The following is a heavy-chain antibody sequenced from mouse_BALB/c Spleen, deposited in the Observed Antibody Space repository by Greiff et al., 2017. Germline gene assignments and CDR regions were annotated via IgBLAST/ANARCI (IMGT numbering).Heavy chain of an antibody. D-gene: IGHD2-10*02. Sequence: DVKLQESGNVLARPGASVKMSCKASGYTFTSYWMHWVKQRPGQGLEWIGAIYPGNSDTSYNQKFKGKAKLTAVTSTSTAYMELSSLTNEDSAVYYCTREVCYPAWFAYWGQGTLVTVSA. CDR1: GYTFTSYW. V-gene: IGHV1-5*01. J-gene: IGHJ3*01. CDR2: IYPGNSDT. CDR3: TREVCYPAWFAY.